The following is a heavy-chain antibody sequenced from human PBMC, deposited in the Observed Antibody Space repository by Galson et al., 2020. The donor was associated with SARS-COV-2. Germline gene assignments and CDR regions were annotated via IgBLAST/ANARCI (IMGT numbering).Heavy chain of an antibody. J-gene: IGHJ4*03. V-gene: IGHV4-61*02. Sequence: SETLSLTCTISGDSITSGSSYWTWIRQPAGKGLEWIGRIYASVGTYYNPSLKSRAAISIDTSKNQFSLKLTSVTASDTAVYYCARVSGAIPDCSVGACYMDSWGPGTLVTVAS. D-gene: IGHD2-15*01. CDR2: IYASVGT. CDR1: GDSITSGSSY. CDR3: ARVSGAIPDCSVGACYMDS.